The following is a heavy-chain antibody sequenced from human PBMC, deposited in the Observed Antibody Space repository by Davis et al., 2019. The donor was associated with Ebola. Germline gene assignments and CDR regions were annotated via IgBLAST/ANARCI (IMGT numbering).Heavy chain of an antibody. CDR3: ARDSIAARVFRDGMDV. CDR2: ISSSSSYI. D-gene: IGHD6-6*01. CDR1: GFTFSSYS. J-gene: IGHJ6*02. Sequence: GGSLRLSCAASGFTFSSYSMNWVRQAPGKGLEWVSSISSSSSYIYYADSVKGRFTISRDNAKNSLYLQMNSLRAEDTAVYYCARDSIAARVFRDGMDVWGQGTTVTVSS. V-gene: IGHV3-21*01.